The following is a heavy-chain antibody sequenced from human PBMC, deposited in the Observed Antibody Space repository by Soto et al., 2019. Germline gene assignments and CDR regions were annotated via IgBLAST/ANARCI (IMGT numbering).Heavy chain of an antibody. V-gene: IGHV3-74*01. D-gene: IGHD1-7*01. CDR1: GFTFSNYW. Sequence: EVQLVESGGGLVQPGGSLRLSCAASGFTFSNYWMHWVRQAPGEGLVWVSRIKTDGSVTSYADSVKGRFSISRDNAKNTMYLQMNSLRAEDTAVYYCARVGVGNYDFDYWGQGTLVTVSS. CDR3: ARVGVGNYDFDY. CDR2: IKTDGSVT. J-gene: IGHJ4*02.